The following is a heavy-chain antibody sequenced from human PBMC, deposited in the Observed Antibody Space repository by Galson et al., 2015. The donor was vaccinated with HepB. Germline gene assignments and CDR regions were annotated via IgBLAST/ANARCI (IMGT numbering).Heavy chain of an antibody. CDR1: GGTFSSYT. J-gene: IGHJ3*02. CDR2: IIPILGIA. V-gene: IGHV1-69*02. D-gene: IGHD6-19*01. Sequence: SVKVSCKASGGTFSSYTISWVRQAPGQGLEWMGRIIPILGIANYAQKFQGRVTITADKSTSTAYMELSSLRSEDTAVYYCASHSTTLRAVAGITTDAFDIWGQGTMVTVSS. CDR3: ASHSTTLRAVAGITTDAFDI.